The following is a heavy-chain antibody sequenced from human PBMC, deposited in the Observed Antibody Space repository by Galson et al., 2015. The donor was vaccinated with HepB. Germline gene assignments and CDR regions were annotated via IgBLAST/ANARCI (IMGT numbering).Heavy chain of an antibody. J-gene: IGHJ4*02. CDR3: ARLTSITVAGSFDF. Sequence: ETLSLTCTVSGGSISSSSYYWGWIRQPPGKGLEWIGSIYYTGSTYYNPSLKSRVTMPVDTSKNQFSLKLSSVTAADTAVYYCARLTSITVAGSFDFWGQGTLVTVSS. V-gene: IGHV4-39*01. CDR2: IYYTGST. D-gene: IGHD6-19*01. CDR1: GGSISSSSYY.